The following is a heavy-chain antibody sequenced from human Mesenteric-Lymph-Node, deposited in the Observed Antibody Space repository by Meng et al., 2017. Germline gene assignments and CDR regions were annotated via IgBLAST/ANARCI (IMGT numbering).Heavy chain of an antibody. Sequence: ASVKVSCKASGGTFSSYAISWVRQATGQGLEWMGWMNPNSGNTGYAQRFQGRVTMTRNTSISTAYMDLSSLRSEDTAVYYCARGGVGSIIAAFDIWGQGTMVTVSS. CDR2: MNPNSGNT. CDR3: ARGGVGSIIAAFDI. CDR1: GGTFSSYA. J-gene: IGHJ3*02. D-gene: IGHD3-10*01. V-gene: IGHV1-8*02.